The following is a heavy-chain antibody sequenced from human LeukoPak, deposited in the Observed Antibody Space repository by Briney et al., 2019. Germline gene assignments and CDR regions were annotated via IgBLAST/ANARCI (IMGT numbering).Heavy chain of an antibody. J-gene: IGHJ4*02. D-gene: IGHD2-2*01. Sequence: GGSLRLSCAASGFIFSSDDMHWVRQAPGKGLEWVAGIQSNGRNKYYVDSVKGRFAISRDNSKSTLYPQANSLRVEDTALYYCARESEGGTGTSCPDYWGQGTLVTVSS. CDR3: ARESEGGTGTSCPDY. V-gene: IGHV3-33*05. CDR1: GFIFSSDD. CDR2: IQSNGRNK.